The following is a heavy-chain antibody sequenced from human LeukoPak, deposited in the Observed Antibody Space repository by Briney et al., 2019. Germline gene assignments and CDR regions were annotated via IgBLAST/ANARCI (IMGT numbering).Heavy chain of an antibody. V-gene: IGHV1-18*04. J-gene: IGHJ4*02. CDR3: ARDTPITMIVVQEFDY. CDR1: GYTFTGYY. Sequence: GASVKVSCKASGYTFTGYYMHWVRQAPGQGLEWMGWISAYNGNTNYAQKLQGRVTMTTDTSTSTAYMELRSLRSDDTAVYYCARDTPITMIVVQEFDYWGQGTLVTVSS. CDR2: ISAYNGNT. D-gene: IGHD3-22*01.